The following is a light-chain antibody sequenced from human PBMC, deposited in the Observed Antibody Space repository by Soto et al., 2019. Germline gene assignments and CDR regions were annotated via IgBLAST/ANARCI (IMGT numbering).Light chain of an antibody. CDR1: SSDVCGYNY. CDR2: DVS. J-gene: IGLJ1*01. CDR3: SSYTSSSTLAYV. Sequence: QSPLTQPASVSGSPGQSITISCTGTSSDVCGYNYVSLYQQHPGKAPKLMIYDVSNRPSGVSNRLSGSKSCNTASLTISGLQAEDEADYYCSSYTSSSTLAYVFGTETKLPVL. V-gene: IGLV2-14*01.